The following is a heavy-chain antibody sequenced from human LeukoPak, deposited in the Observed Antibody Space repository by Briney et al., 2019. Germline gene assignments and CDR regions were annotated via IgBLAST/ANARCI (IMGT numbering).Heavy chain of an antibody. D-gene: IGHD4-17*01. CDR1: GGTFSNYA. Sequence: ASVKVSCMASGGTFSNYAINWVRQAPGQGLEWMGRIIPIFGTINYAQKFQGRVTIITDEFTSTAYMELSSLRSEDTAMYYCARDKDTYGDQGVYFDYWGQGTLVTVSS. CDR2: IIPIFGTI. CDR3: ARDKDTYGDQGVYFDY. J-gene: IGHJ4*02. V-gene: IGHV1-69*05.